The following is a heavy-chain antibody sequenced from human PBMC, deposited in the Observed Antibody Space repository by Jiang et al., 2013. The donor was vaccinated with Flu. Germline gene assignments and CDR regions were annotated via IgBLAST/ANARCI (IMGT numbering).Heavy chain of an antibody. CDR2: ISPVAGRT. Sequence: VQLLESGGGLVQPGGSLRLSCAASGFDFSSFALSWVRQAPGKGLEWVATISPVAGRTYYADSVKGRFTITRDNSNNTLYVHINSLRAEDTAFYYCAKTFWNDLGGFDSWGQGTLVTVSS. D-gene: IGHD1-1*01. V-gene: IGHV3-23*01. J-gene: IGHJ4*02. CDR3: AKTFWNDLGGFDS. CDR1: GFDFSSFA.